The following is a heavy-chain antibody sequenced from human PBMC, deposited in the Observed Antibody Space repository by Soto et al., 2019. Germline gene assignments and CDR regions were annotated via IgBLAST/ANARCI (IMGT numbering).Heavy chain of an antibody. CDR1: GGTFSSYA. D-gene: IGHD3-9*01. CDR3: ARRPSRLRYFDWLNNAYFDY. Sequence: SVKVSCKASGGTFSSYAISWVRQAPGQGLEWMGGIIPIFGTANYAQKFQGRVTITADESTSTAYMELSSLRSEDTAVYYRARRPSRLRYFDWLNNAYFDYWGQGTLVTVSS. V-gene: IGHV1-69*13. CDR2: IIPIFGTA. J-gene: IGHJ4*02.